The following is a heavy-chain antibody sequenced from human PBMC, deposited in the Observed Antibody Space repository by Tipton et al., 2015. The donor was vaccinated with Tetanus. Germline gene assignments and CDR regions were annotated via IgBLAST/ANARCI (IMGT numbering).Heavy chain of an antibody. V-gene: IGHV3-21*01. Sequence: SLRLSCAASGFTFRSYAMSWVRQAPGKGLEWVSGITGSGTKTYYADSVKGRFTISRDNAKNSLYLQMNSLRAEDTAMYYCARVPGAGVGYCSGGNCHYFDYWGQGTLVTVSS. J-gene: IGHJ4*02. CDR3: ARVPGAGVGYCSGGNCHYFDY. CDR1: GFTFRSYA. CDR2: ITGSGTKT. D-gene: IGHD2-15*01.